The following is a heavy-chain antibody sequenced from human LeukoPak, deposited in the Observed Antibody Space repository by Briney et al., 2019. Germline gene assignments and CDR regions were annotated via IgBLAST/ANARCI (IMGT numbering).Heavy chain of an antibody. D-gene: IGHD3-22*01. J-gene: IGHJ3*02. CDR1: GGSIGSYY. V-gene: IGHV4-59*01. Sequence: PSETLSLTCTVSGGSIGSYYWSWIRQPPGKGLEWIGYIYYSGSTNYNPSLKSRVTISVDTSKNQFSLKLSSVTAADTAVYYCARALRYYDSSGYYSADAFDIWGQGTMVTVSS. CDR2: IYYSGST. CDR3: ARALRYYDSSGYYSADAFDI.